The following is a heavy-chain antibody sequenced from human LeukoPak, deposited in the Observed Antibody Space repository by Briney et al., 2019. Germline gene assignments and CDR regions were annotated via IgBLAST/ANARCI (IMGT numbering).Heavy chain of an antibody. CDR3: ARGGGNDY. Sequence: GGSLRLSCAASGFTFSSYSMTWVRQAPGKGLEWVSYISLSSTTIYYADSVQGRFTISRDDAKNSLYLQMNSLRAEDTAVYYCARGGGNDYWGQGSLVTVSS. D-gene: IGHD1-1*01. V-gene: IGHV3-48*01. CDR1: GFTFSSYS. J-gene: IGHJ4*02. CDR2: ISLSSTTI.